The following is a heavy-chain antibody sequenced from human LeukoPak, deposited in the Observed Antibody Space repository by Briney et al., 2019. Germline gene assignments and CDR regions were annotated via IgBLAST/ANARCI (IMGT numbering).Heavy chain of an antibody. Sequence: PGGSLRLSCAASGFTFSTYPMNWVRQAPGKGLEWVSNIRNSADTMYYADSVKGRFTISRDNAKNSLYLQMNSLRAEDTAVYYCARDASRLRLLDYWGQGTLVTVSS. J-gene: IGHJ4*02. V-gene: IGHV3-48*01. CDR3: ARDASRLRLLDY. CDR1: GFTFSTYP. D-gene: IGHD5-12*01. CDR2: IRNSADTM.